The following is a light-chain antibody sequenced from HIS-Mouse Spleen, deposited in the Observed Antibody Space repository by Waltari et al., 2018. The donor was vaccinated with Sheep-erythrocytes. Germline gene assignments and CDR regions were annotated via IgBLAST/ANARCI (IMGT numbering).Light chain of an antibody. Sequence: QSALPQPRSVSGSPGQSVPISSPGTSSDVGGYNYVPWYQQHPGKAPKRMIYDVSKRPSGVPDRFSGSKSGNPASLTISGLQAEDEADYYCCSYAGSYNHVFATGTKVTVL. V-gene: IGLV2-11*01. J-gene: IGLJ1*01. CDR1: SSDVGGYNY. CDR3: CSYAGSYNHV. CDR2: DVS.